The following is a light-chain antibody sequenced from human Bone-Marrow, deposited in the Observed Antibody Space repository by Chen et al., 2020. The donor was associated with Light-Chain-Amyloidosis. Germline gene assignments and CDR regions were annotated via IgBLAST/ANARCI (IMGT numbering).Light chain of an antibody. J-gene: IGLJ2*01. CDR1: NIGSKG. CDR3: QVWDSRSDHVV. Sequence: SYVLTQPPSVSVAPGQTARIAWGGNNIGSKGVHWYQQKPGQAPVLVVSDDNARPSGIPEGFSGSNSGNTATLTINRVEAGDEADYYCQVWDSRSDHVVFGGGTKLTVL. V-gene: IGLV3-21*02. CDR2: DDN.